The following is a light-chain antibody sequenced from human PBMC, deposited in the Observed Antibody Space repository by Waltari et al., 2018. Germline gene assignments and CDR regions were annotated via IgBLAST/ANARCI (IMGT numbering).Light chain of an antibody. V-gene: IGKV3-20*01. CDR1: QSVSSSY. J-gene: IGKJ3*01. Sequence: DIVLTQPPGTLSLSPGERATLCCRASQSVSSSYLAWYQQKPGQAPRLLIYGASSRATGIPDRFSGSGSGTDFTLTISRLEPEDFAVYYCQQYGSSPFTFGPGTKVDIK. CDR3: QQYGSSPFT. CDR2: GAS.